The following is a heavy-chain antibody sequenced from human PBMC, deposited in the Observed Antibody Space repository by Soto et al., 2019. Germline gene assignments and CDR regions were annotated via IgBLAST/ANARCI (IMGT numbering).Heavy chain of an antibody. CDR1: GYTFTSYG. J-gene: IGHJ4*02. CDR3: ARSIVVVTLLDY. CDR2: INAGNGNT. V-gene: IGHV1-3*01. Sequence: ASVKVSCKASGYTFTSYGMHWGRQAPGQRLEWMGWINAGNGNTKYSQKSQGRVTTTRDTSVSTAYMELSSLRSEDTAVYYCARSIVVVTLLDYWGQGTLVPVSS. D-gene: IGHD2-21*02.